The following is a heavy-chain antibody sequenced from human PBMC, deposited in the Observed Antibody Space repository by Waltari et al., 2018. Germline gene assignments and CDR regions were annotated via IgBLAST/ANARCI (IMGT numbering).Heavy chain of an antibody. CDR3: ATGIESLFDY. Sequence: QVQLQESGPGLVKPSETLSLTCAVSGYSISSGYYWGWIRQPPGKGLEWIGSIYHSGSTYYNPSLKSRVTISVDTSKNQFSLKLSSVTAADTAVYYCATGIESLFDYWGQGTLVTVSS. V-gene: IGHV4-38-2*01. D-gene: IGHD3-10*01. CDR2: IYHSGST. J-gene: IGHJ4*02. CDR1: GYSISSGYY.